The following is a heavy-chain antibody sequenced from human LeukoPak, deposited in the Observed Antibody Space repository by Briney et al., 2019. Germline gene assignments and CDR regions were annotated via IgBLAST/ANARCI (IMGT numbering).Heavy chain of an antibody. Sequence: PGGSLRLSCAASSFTPSSHGMTWVRQAPGQGLEWISTIDNSATSTYYADSVKGRLTISRDNSMNTFFLQMNSLRAEDTALYYCARILLTGTGRGYSDYWGQGVLVTVSS. J-gene: IGHJ4*02. CDR2: IDNSATST. CDR1: SFTPSSHG. CDR3: ARILLTGTGRGYSDY. V-gene: IGHV3-23*05. D-gene: IGHD1-7*01.